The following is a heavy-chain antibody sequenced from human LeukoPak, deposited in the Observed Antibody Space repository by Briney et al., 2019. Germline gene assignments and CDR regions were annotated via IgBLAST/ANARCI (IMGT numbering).Heavy chain of an antibody. CDR3: ARVSEMAKWKNYFDY. Sequence: SETLSLTCTVSGGSISGYYWSWIRQPPGKGPEWIGYIYYSGSTNYNPSLKSRVTISVDTSKNQFSLKLSSVTAADTAVYYCARVSEMAKWKNYFDYWGQGTLVTVSS. CDR1: GGSISGYY. J-gene: IGHJ4*02. D-gene: IGHD5-24*01. CDR2: IYYSGST. V-gene: IGHV4-59*01.